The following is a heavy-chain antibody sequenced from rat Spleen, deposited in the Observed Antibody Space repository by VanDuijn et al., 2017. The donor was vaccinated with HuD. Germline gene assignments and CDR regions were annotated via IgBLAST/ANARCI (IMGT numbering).Heavy chain of an antibody. CDR3: ARPDYSRFDY. CDR2: IIYDGSST. Sequence: EVQLVESGGGLVQPGNSLKLSCSASGFTFSDYAMAWVRQSPKKDLEWVATIIYDGSSTYYRDSVKGRFTISRDSAKSTLYLQMDSLRSEDTATYFCARPDYSRFDYWGQGVMVTVSS. CDR1: GFTFSDYA. V-gene: IGHV5-17*01. D-gene: IGHD1-2*01. J-gene: IGHJ2*01.